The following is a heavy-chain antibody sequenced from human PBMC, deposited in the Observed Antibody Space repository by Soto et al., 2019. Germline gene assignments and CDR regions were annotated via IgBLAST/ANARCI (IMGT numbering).Heavy chain of an antibody. J-gene: IGHJ6*03. D-gene: IGHD6-13*01. CDR3: ARRRYRSSWHPYYYYYYMDV. CDR1: GGSISSYY. Sequence: SETLSLTCTVSGGSISSYYWSWIRQPPGKGLEWIGYIYYSGSTNYNPSLKSRVTISVDTSKNQFPLKLSSVPAADTAVYYCARRRYRSSWHPYYYYYYMDVWGKGTTVTVSS. CDR2: IYYSGST. V-gene: IGHV4-59*08.